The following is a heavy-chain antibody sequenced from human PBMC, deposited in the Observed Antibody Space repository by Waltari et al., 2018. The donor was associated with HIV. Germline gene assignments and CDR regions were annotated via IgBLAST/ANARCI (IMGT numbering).Heavy chain of an antibody. D-gene: IGHD5-12*01. CDR2: ISSSGTYI. J-gene: IGHJ4*02. CDR3: AKVDTHGYLPYN. Sequence: EVQLVESGGGMVKPGGSLSLSCAASGSYFSGHTMNWVRQAPGKGLEWVSSISSSGTYIYYVDSVQGRFTISRDNAKNSLYLQMNSLRVEDTAIYYCAKVDTHGYLPYNWGQGTLVTVSS. CDR1: GSYFSGHT. V-gene: IGHV3-21*01.